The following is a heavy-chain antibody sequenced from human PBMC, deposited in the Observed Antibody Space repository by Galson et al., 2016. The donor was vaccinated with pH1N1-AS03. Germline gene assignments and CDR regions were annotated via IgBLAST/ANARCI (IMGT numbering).Heavy chain of an antibody. J-gene: IGHJ4*02. CDR1: GLTVNSNY. Sequence: SLRLSCAASGLTVNSNYMSWVRQAPGKGLQWVSTIYSGGSTYYADSVKGRFTISRDNSRNTLYLQMKSLRAEDTAVYFCVRNDYEDVDLQGFYFDYWGQGILVTVSS. CDR3: VRNDYEDVDLQGFYFDY. V-gene: IGHV3-53*01. CDR2: IYSGGST. D-gene: IGHD4/OR15-4a*01.